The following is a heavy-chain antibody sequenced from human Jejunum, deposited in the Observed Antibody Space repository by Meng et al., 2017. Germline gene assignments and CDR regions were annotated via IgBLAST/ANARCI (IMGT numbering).Heavy chain of an antibody. CDR1: GGSMNSAGHY. J-gene: IGHJ1*01. CDR2: IHYSGGT. Sequence: QGQPQDAGPGLVKPDQPLSLTCTVYGGSMNSAGHYGSWIRQDPGKGLEWIGYIHYSGGTYYNPSLKSRVTISVDTSKNQFSLKLNSVSAADTAVYYCARATAGNSEYFQNWGQGTLVTVSS. V-gene: IGHV4-31*03. D-gene: IGHD4-23*01. CDR3: ARATAGNSEYFQN.